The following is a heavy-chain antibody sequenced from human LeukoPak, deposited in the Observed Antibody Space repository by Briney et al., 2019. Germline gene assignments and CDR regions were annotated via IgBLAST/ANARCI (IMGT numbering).Heavy chain of an antibody. CDR2: INPKSGDS. CDR1: GYIFSDYY. V-gene: IGHV1-2*02. D-gene: IGHD2-15*01. Sequence: GASAKVSCKASGYIFSDYYIHWVRHAPGQGLEWMGWINPKSGDSHSAQRFQGRVTMTRDTPTTTAYMEVTRLTSDDTAVYYCARDSSGGYASHWGQGTLVTVSS. CDR3: ARDSSGGYASH. J-gene: IGHJ4*02.